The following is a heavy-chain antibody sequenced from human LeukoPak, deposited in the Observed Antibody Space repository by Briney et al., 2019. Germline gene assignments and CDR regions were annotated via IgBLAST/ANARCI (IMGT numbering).Heavy chain of an antibody. J-gene: IGHJ5*02. CDR1: GGSISSSSYY. V-gene: IGHV4-39*07. CDR2: IYYSGST. Sequence: KPSETLSLTCTVSGGSISSSSYYWGWIRQPPGKGLEWIGSIYYSGSTYYNPSLKSRVTISVDTSKNQFSLKLSSVTAADTAVYYCAREGNYDFWSGYYHNWFDPWGQGTLVTVSS. CDR3: AREGNYDFWSGYYHNWFDP. D-gene: IGHD3-3*01.